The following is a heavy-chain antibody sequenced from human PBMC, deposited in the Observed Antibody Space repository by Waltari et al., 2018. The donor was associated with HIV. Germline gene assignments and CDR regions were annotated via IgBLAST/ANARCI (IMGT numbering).Heavy chain of an antibody. CDR1: GGSISSGSYY. V-gene: IGHV4-61*02. CDR3: ASDRI. Sequence: QVQLQESGPGLVKPSQTLSLTCTVSGGSISSGSYYWSWIRQPAVKGLEWIGRIYTSGSTNYNPSLKSRVTISVDTSKNQFSLKLSSVTAADTAVYYCASDRIWGQGTMVTVSS. J-gene: IGHJ3*02. CDR2: IYTSGST.